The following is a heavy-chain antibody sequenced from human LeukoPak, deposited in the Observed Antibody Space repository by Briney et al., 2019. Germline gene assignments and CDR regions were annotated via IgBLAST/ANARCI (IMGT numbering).Heavy chain of an antibody. D-gene: IGHD3-10*01. J-gene: IGHJ4*02. V-gene: IGHV1-2*02. CDR1: GHTFTGYY. CDR3: AGPNYYGSGSYAY. Sequence: ASVKVSCKASGHTFTGYYMHWVRQAPGQGLEWMGWINPNSGGTNYAQKFQGRVTMTRDTSISTAYMELSRLRSDDTAVYYCAGPNYYGSGSYAYWGQGTLVTVSS. CDR2: INPNSGGT.